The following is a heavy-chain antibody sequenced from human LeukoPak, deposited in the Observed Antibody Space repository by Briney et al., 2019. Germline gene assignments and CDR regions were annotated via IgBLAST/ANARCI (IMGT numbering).Heavy chain of an antibody. CDR2: ITTRGGNT. V-gene: IGHV3-23*01. D-gene: IGHD2-2*01. CDR3: AKARSSWAGYFDS. CDR1: GFMFNMYA. Sequence: GGSLRLSCAGSGFMFNMYALSWFRQAPGKGLEWVSGITTRGGNTYYADSVRGRFTVSRDNSHNTLYLQMNSLRAEDTAIYYCAKARSSWAGYFDSWGQGMLVIVS. J-gene: IGHJ4*02.